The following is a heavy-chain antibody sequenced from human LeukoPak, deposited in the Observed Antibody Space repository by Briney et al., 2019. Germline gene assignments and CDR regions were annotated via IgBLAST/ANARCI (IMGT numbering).Heavy chain of an antibody. CDR3: ARGAMVRGEHYYYYGMDV. J-gene: IGHJ6*02. CDR2: INPNSGGT. D-gene: IGHD3-10*01. V-gene: IGHV1-2*04. CDR1: GYTFTGYY. Sequence: GASVKVSCKASGYTFTGYYMHWVRQAPGQGLEWMGWINPNSGGTNYAQKFQGWVTMTRDTSISTAYMELSRLRSDDTAVYYCARGAMVRGEHYYYYGMDVWGQGTTVTVSS.